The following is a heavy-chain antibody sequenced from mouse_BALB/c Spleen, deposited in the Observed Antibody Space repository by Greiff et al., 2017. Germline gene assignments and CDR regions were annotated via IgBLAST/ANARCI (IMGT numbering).Heavy chain of an antibody. CDR3: ARLRAYYGNSYYFDY. CDR1: GFTFSSFG. V-gene: IGHV5-17*02. CDR2: ISSGSSTI. D-gene: IGHD2-10*01. J-gene: IGHJ2*01. Sequence: DVMLVESGGGLVQPGGSRKLSCAASGFTFSSFGMHWVRQAPEKGLEWVAYISSGSSTIYYADTVKGRFTISRDNPKNTLFLQMTSLRSEDTAMYYCARLRAYYGNSYYFDYGGQGTTLTVSS.